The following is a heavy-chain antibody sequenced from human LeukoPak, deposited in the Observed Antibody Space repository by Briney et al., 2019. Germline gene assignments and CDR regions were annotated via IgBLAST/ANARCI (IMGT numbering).Heavy chain of an antibody. D-gene: IGHD5-18*01. V-gene: IGHV4-4*07. CDR3: ARGALVGPQLGFDF. CDR1: GGSMSSYY. CDR2: IYISGST. Sequence: SETLSLTCTVSGGSMSSYYWSWLRQPAGKGLEWVGRIYISGSTSYNPSLESRVTMSLDTSKNQFSPKLSSVTAADTAVYYCARGALVGPQLGFDFWAQGARVTVP. J-gene: IGHJ4*02.